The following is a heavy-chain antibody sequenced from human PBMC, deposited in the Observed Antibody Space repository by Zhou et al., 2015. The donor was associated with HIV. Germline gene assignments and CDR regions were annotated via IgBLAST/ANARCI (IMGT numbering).Heavy chain of an antibody. CDR2: IIPIFGTA. CDR3: ARIVQQLPPGAVADYFDY. V-gene: IGHV1-69*01. J-gene: IGHJ4*02. CDR1: GGTFSSYA. Sequence: QVQLVQSGAEVKKPGSSVKVSCKASGGTFSSYAISWVRQAPGQGLEWMGGIIPIFGTANYAQKFQGRVTITADESTSTAYMELSSLRSEDTAVYYCARIVQQLPPGAVADYFDYWGQGTLVTVSS. D-gene: IGHD6-19*01.